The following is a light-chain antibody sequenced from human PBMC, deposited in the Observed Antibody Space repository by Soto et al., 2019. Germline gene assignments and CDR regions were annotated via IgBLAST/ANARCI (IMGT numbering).Light chain of an antibody. CDR2: DAS. J-gene: IGKJ3*01. CDR1: QTINNL. Sequence: DLQMTQSPSTLSASVGDTVTITCRTSQTINNLLAWYQKKPGKAPGPLIFDASTVNTGVPSRFSGSGSGKDFTLTISDLQPDDFATYYCQHYDIYGRLTFGPGTTVDIK. CDR3: QHYDIYGRLT. V-gene: IGKV1-5*01.